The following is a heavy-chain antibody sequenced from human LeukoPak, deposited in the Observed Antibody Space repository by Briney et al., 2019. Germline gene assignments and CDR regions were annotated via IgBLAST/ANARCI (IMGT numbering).Heavy chain of an antibody. CDR2: ISAYNGNT. D-gene: IGHD3-3*01. CDR1: GYTFTSYG. V-gene: IGHV1-18*01. CDR3: AREVRDYDFWSGYYSDY. J-gene: IGHJ4*02. Sequence: ASVKVSCKASGYTFTSYGISWVRQAPGQGLEWMGWISAYNGNTNYAQKLQGRVTMTTDTSTSTAYMELRSLRSDDTAVYYCAREVRDYDFWSGYYSDYWRQGTLVTVSS.